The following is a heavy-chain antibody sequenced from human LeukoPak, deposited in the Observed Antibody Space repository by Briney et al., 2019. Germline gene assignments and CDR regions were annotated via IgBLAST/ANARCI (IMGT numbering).Heavy chain of an antibody. D-gene: IGHD4-17*01. CDR1: GYTFTSYD. CDR2: MNPNSGNT. J-gene: IGHJ4*02. V-gene: IGHV1-8*01. Sequence: ASVKVSRKASGYTFTSYDINWVRQATGQGLEWMGWMNPNSGNTGYAQKFQGRVTMTRNTSISTAYMELSSLRSEDTAVYYCARDLTNYGDVSYWGQGTLVTVSS. CDR3: ARDLTNYGDVSY.